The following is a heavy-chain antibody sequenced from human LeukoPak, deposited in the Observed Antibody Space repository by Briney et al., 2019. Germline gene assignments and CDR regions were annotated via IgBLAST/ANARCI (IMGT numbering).Heavy chain of an antibody. CDR2: INTNTGNP. CDR3: ARDHEWFGELLLY. V-gene: IGHV7-4-1*02. CDR1: GYTFTGYY. Sequence: ASVKVSCKASGYTFTGYYMHWVRQAPGQGLEWMGWINTNTGNPTYAQGFTGRFVFSLDTSVSTAYLQISSLKAEDTAVYYCARDHEWFGELLLYWGQGTLVTVSS. D-gene: IGHD3-10*01. J-gene: IGHJ4*02.